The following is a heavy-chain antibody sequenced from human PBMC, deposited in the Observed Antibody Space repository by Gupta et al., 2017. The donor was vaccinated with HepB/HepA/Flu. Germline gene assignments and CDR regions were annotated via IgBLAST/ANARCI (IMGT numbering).Heavy chain of an antibody. CDR3: ARYSGSYQTDSWFDP. J-gene: IGHJ5*02. V-gene: IGHV4-4*07. Sequence: QVQLQESGPGLVKPSETLSLTCTVSGGSISSYYWSWIRQPAGKGLEWIGRIYTSGSTNYNPSLKGGVTMSVDTSKNQFSLKLSSVTAADTAVYYCARYSGSYQTDSWFDPWGQGTLVTVSS. CDR1: GGSISSYY. D-gene: IGHD1-26*01. CDR2: IYTSGST.